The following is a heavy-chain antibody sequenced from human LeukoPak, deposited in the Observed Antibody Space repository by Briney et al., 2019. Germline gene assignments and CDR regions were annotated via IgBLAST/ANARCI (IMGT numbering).Heavy chain of an antibody. V-gene: IGHV3-15*01. CDR3: TTGPFDYYGSASYLANGMDV. J-gene: IGHJ6*02. D-gene: IGHD3-10*01. Sequence: GGSLRLSCAASGFTFSNAWMSWVRQAPGKGLEWVGRIKSKSDGGTTDYTAPVKGRFTISRDDSKNTLYLQMNSLKTEDTAVYYCTTGPFDYYGSASYLANGMDVWGQGTTVTVSS. CDR2: IKSKSDGGTT. CDR1: GFTFSNAW.